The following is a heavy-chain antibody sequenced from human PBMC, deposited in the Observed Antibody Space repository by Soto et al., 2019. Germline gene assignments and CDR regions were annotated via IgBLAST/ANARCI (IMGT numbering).Heavy chain of an antibody. CDR2: INPNSGGT. CDR1: GYTFTGYY. D-gene: IGHD4-17*01. Sequence: ASVKVSCKASGYTFTGYYMHWVRQAPGQGLEWMGWINPNSGGTNYAQKFQGWVTMTRDTSISTAYMELSRLRSDDTAVYYCARVGDYVDYYFDYWGQGTLVTVPQ. CDR3: ARVGDYVDYYFDY. V-gene: IGHV1-2*04. J-gene: IGHJ4*02.